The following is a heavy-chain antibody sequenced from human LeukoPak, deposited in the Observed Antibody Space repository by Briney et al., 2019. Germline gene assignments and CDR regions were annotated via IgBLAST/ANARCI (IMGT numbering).Heavy chain of an antibody. CDR2: ISYDGSNK. CDR3: ARNTGTLYFDY. Sequence: PGGSLRLSCAASGFTFSTYAMYWVRQAPGKGLEWVAVISYDGSNKYYADSVKGRFTISRDNSKNTLYLQMNSLSSEDTAVYYCARNTGTLYFDYWGQGTLVTVSS. J-gene: IGHJ4*02. D-gene: IGHD6-13*01. V-gene: IGHV3-30-3*01. CDR1: GFTFSTYA.